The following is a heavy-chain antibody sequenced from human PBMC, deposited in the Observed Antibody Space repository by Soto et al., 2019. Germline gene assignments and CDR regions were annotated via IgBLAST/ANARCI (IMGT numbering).Heavy chain of an antibody. CDR1: GGSVSSGSYY. V-gene: IGHV4-61*01. D-gene: IGHD2-8*02. J-gene: IGHJ4*02. CDR2: IYYSGST. CDR3: ARDTGGGNPFDY. Sequence: QVQLQESGPGLVKPSETLSLTCTVSGGSVSSGSYYWSWIRQPPGKGLEWIGYIYYSGSTNYNPSLTSRVTISVDTSKNQFSLKLSSVTAADTAVYYCARDTGGGNPFDYWGQGTLVTVSS.